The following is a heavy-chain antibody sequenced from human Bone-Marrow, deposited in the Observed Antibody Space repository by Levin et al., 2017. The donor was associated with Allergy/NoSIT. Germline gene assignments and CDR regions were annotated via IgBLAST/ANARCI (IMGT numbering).Heavy chain of an antibody. CDR3: ARGGYGSGNYYYAMDA. D-gene: IGHD3-10*01. J-gene: IGHJ6*02. Sequence: GESLKISCATSGFTLSNYWMHWVRQAPGKGLVWVSRINGDGSGTTYADSVKGRFTVSRDNAKNTLYLQMNSLRAEDTAMYYCARGGYGSGNYYYAMDAWGQGTTVTVSS. CDR1: GFTLSNYW. CDR2: INGDGSGT. V-gene: IGHV3-74*01.